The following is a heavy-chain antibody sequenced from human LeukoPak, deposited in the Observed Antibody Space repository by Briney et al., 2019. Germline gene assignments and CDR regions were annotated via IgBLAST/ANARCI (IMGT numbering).Heavy chain of an antibody. Sequence: GGSLRLSCAASGFTFSDYYMSWLRQAPGKGLEWVSYISSSGSTIYYADSVKGRFTISRDNAKNSLYLQMNSLRAEDTAVYYCASNRPYYYYGMDVWGQGTTVTVSS. J-gene: IGHJ6*02. CDR1: GFTFSDYY. CDR3: ASNRPYYYYGMDV. V-gene: IGHV3-11*01. CDR2: ISSSGSTI.